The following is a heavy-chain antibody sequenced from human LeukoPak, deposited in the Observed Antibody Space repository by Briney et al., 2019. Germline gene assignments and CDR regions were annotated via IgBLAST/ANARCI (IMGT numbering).Heavy chain of an antibody. CDR2: ISGXXXIT. CDR3: ARVYDDSSGYYYYYYGMAV. Sequence: ISGXXXITYSAPSLTPRFTISTDNSKNTLYLQMNSLRHEDTAVYYCARVYDDSSGYYYYYYGMAVWGQGTTVTVPS. V-gene: IGHV3-23*01. J-gene: IGHJ6*02. D-gene: IGHD3-22*01.